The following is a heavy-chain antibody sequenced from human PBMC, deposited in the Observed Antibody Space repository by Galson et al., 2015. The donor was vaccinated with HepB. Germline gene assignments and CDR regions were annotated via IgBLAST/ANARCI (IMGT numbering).Heavy chain of an antibody. CDR1: EYSFTSNW. J-gene: IGHJ5*01. CDR2: IDPGDSDT. CDR3: ARLRGIATVGTWSDF. D-gene: IGHD6-13*01. Sequence: QSGAEVKKPGESLKISCKGSEYSFTSNWIAWVRQMPGKGLEWMGIIDPGDSDTRYSPSFQGQVTISADKSISTAYLQWSSLKASDTAMYYCARLRGIATVGTWSDFWGQGTLVTVSS. V-gene: IGHV5-51*01.